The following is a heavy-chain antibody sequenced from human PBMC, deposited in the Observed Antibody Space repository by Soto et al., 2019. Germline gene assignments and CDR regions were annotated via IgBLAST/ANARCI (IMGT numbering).Heavy chain of an antibody. V-gene: IGHV1-2*04. Sequence: ASVKVSCKASGYTFTGYYMHWVRQAPGQGLEWMGWINPNSGGTNYAQKFQGWVTMTRDTSISTAYMELSRLRSDDTAVYYCARGVQPILGDYYDSSGYIGPWGQGTLVTVSS. CDR2: INPNSGGT. CDR3: ARGVQPILGDYYDSSGYIGP. J-gene: IGHJ5*02. D-gene: IGHD3-22*01. CDR1: GYTFTGYY.